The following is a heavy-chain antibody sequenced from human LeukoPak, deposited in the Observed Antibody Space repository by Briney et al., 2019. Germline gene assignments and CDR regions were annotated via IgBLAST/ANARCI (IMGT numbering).Heavy chain of an antibody. CDR2: ISSNGGST. V-gene: IGHV3-64*01. Sequence: GGSLRLSCAASGFTFSSYAMHWVRQAPGKGLEYVSAISSNGGSTYYANSVKGRFTISRDNSKNTLYLQMGSLRAEDMAVYYCARLFAAXGXXFLXXWGQG. D-gene: IGHD2/OR15-2a*01. CDR3: ARLFAAXGXXFLXX. CDR1: GFTFSSYA. J-gene: IGHJ4*02.